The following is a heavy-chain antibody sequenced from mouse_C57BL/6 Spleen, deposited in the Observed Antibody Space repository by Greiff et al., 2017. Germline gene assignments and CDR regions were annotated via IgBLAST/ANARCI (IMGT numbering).Heavy chain of an antibody. J-gene: IGHJ2*01. CDR2: IRNKANGYTT. Sequence: DVKLVESGGGLVQPGGSLSLSCAASGFTFTDYYMSWVRQPPGKALEWLGFIRNKANGYTTEYSASVKGRFTISRDNSQSILYLQMNALRAEDSATYYCARTHYYGNYDYCDYWGQGTTLTVSS. CDR1: GFTFTDYY. D-gene: IGHD2-1*01. CDR3: ARTHYYGNYDYCDY. V-gene: IGHV7-3*01.